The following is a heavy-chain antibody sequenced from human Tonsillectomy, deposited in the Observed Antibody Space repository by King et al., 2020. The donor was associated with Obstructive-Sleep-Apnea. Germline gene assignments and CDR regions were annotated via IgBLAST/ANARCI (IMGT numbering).Heavy chain of an antibody. CDR2: MSYDGSNK. J-gene: IGHJ4*02. V-gene: IGHV3-30-3*01. CDR1: GFTFSSHS. D-gene: IGHD3-10*01. Sequence: VQLVESGGGVVKPGRSLRLSCTASGFTFSSHSMHWVRQAPGKGLEWVALMSYDGSNKQHGDSVKGRFTISRDNSENTLFLQMNSLRDEDTAIYFCARGHGSGSYLIDYWGQGTLVTVSS. CDR3: ARGHGSGSYLIDY.